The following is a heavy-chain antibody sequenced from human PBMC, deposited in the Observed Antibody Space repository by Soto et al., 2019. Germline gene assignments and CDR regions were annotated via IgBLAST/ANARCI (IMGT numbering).Heavy chain of an antibody. Sequence: SETLSLTCAVYGGSFSGYYWSWIRQPPGKGLEWIGEINHSGSTNYNPSLKSRVTISVDTFKNQFSLKLSSVTAADTAVYYCGRVKMVRGVISGMDVWGQGTTVTVSS. CDR1: GGSFSGYY. D-gene: IGHD3-10*01. J-gene: IGHJ6*02. CDR3: GRVKMVRGVISGMDV. V-gene: IGHV4-34*01. CDR2: INHSGST.